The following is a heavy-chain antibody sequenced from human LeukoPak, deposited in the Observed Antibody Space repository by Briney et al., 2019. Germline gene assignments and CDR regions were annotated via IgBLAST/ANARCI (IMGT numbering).Heavy chain of an antibody. D-gene: IGHD2-15*01. CDR3: ARGNCSGGSCPLDSWFDP. CDR2: IIPIFGTA. V-gene: IGHV1-69*13. Sequence: ASVKVSCKASGGTFSSYAISWVRQAPGQGLEWMGGIIPIFGTANYAQKFQGRVTITADESTSTAYMELSSLRSEDTAVYYCARGNCSGGSCPLDSWFDPWGQGTLVTVSS. J-gene: IGHJ5*02. CDR1: GGTFSSYA.